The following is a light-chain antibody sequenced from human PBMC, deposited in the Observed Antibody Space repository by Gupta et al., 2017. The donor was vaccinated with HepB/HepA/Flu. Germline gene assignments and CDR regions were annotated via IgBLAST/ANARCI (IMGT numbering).Light chain of an antibody. CDR1: QSVSSSY. J-gene: IGKJ3*01. Sequence: EIVLTQSPGTLSLSPGERATLSCRASQSVSSSYLAWYQQKPGQAPRLLIYGASSRATGIPDRFRGSGFGTDFTLTISRLEPEDFAVYYCQQYGSSQFTFGPGTKVDIK. CDR2: GAS. V-gene: IGKV3-20*01. CDR3: QQYGSSQFT.